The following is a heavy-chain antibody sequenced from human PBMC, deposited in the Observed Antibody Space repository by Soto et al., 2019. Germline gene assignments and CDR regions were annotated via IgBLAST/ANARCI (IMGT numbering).Heavy chain of an antibody. J-gene: IGHJ5*02. CDR2: IYSSGST. D-gene: IGHD6-19*01. CDR3: ARSPVAGTWFDP. Sequence: SETLSLTCTVSGGSISSSGYYWGWIRQHPGKGLEWIGYIYSSGSTYYNPSLKSRVTISIDTSNKKFSLNLTSVTAADTAVYYCARSPVAGTWFDPWGQGTLVTVSS. CDR1: GGSISSSGYY. V-gene: IGHV4-31*03.